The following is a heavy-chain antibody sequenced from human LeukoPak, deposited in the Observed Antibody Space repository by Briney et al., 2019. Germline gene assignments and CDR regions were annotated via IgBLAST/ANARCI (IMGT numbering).Heavy chain of an antibody. CDR3: ARVTGSNLWFDP. Sequence: SETLSLTCTVSGGSISLYYWSWIRQPPGKGLEWIGYIYYSGSTNYNPSLKSRVTISVDTSKNQFSLKLSSVTAADTAVYYCARVTGSNLWFDPWGQGTLVTVSS. J-gene: IGHJ5*02. D-gene: IGHD4-11*01. V-gene: IGHV4-59*01. CDR1: GGSISLYY. CDR2: IYYSGST.